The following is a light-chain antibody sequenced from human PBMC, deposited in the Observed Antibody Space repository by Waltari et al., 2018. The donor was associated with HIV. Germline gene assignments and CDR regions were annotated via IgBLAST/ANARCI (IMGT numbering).Light chain of an antibody. J-gene: IGKJ1*01. CDR2: DAS. V-gene: IGKV3-15*01. CDR1: QSVGSK. Sequence: IVMTQSPAIVSVSPGERGTLSCRASQSVGSKLAWYQQKPGQAPRLLIYDASIRATGVPDRFSGRGSGTEFTLTISGLQSDDFAIYYCHQYDDWPCTFGQGTKLEI. CDR3: HQYDDWPCT.